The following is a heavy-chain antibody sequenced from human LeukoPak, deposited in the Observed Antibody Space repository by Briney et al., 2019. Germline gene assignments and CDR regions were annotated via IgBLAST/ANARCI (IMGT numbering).Heavy chain of an antibody. CDR2: INPNSGGT. V-gene: IGHV1-2*02. J-gene: IGHJ4*01. CDR1: GYTLTELS. D-gene: IGHD3-22*01. Sequence: ASVKVSCKVSGYTLTELSMQWVRQAPGQGLEWMEWINPNSGGTNYAQEFQGRVTMTRDTSISTAYMELSRLRSDDTAVYYCARAVHSITMIVVVIHDYWGHGTLVTVSS. CDR3: ARAVHSITMIVVVIHDY.